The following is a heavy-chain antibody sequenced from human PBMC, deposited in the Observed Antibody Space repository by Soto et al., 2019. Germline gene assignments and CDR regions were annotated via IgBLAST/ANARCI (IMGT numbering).Heavy chain of an antibody. CDR3: ARGPHYYDSSGYQTMDV. CDR1: GFTFSSYS. J-gene: IGHJ6*02. V-gene: IGHV3-21*01. Sequence: GGSLRISCAASGFTFSSYSMNWVRQAPGKGLEWVSSISSSSYIYYADSVKGRFTISRDNAKNSLYLQMNSLRAEDTAVYYCARGPHYYDSSGYQTMDVWGQGTTVTVSS. D-gene: IGHD3-22*01. CDR2: ISSSSYI.